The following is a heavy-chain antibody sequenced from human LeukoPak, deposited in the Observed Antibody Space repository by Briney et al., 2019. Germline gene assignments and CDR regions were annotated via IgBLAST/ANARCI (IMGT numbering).Heavy chain of an antibody. Sequence: GSLRLSCAASEFIFSNYAMNWIRQPPGKGLEWIGEINHSGSTNYNPSLKSRVTISVDTSENQFSLKLSSVTAADTAVYFCARSARADYYYYGMDVWGQGTTVTVSS. CDR3: ARSARADYYYYGMDV. J-gene: IGHJ6*02. CDR1: EFIFSNYA. V-gene: IGHV4-34*01. CDR2: INHSGST. D-gene: IGHD4/OR15-4a*01.